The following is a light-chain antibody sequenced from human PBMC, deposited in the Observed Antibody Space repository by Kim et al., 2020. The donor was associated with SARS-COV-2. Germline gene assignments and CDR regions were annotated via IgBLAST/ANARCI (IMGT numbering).Light chain of an antibody. CDR3: PSADSSGTYYV. Sequence: SYELTQPPSVSVSPGQTARITCSGDALPKQYAYWYQQKPGQAPVLVIYKDSERPSGIPERFSGSSSGTTVTLTISGVQAEDEADYYCPSADSSGTYYVFG. V-gene: IGLV3-25*03. CDR2: KDS. CDR1: ALPKQY. J-gene: IGLJ1*01.